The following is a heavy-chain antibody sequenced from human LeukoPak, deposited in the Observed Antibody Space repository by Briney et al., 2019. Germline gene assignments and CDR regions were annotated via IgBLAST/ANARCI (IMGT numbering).Heavy chain of an antibody. D-gene: IGHD7-27*01. V-gene: IGHV4-39*01. CDR1: GGATSSSNFY. CDR2: VYYSGST. J-gene: IGHJ3*02. CDR3: ARFVTGDGAFDI. Sequence: SETLSLTCTVSGGATSSSNFYWGWIRQPPGKGLEWIGSVYYSGSTYYNPSLQSRVTISVDTSKNQFSLKLTSVTAADTAVYYCARFVTGDGAFDIWGQGTMVTVSS.